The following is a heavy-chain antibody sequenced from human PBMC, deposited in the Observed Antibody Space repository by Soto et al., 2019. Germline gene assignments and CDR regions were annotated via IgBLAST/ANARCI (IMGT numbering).Heavy chain of an antibody. Sequence: QVQLVQSGAEVKKPWAAVKVSCNASGYTVIGYYMHWVRQAPGQRLEWMGWINPNSGGTNYAQKFQGRVTMTRDTSISTAYMELSRLRSDDTAVYYCARVRLYDIRFGGMDVWGQGTTVTVSS. CDR1: GYTVIGYY. CDR3: ARVRLYDIRFGGMDV. D-gene: IGHD3-9*01. J-gene: IGHJ6*02. CDR2: INPNSGGT. V-gene: IGHV1-2*02.